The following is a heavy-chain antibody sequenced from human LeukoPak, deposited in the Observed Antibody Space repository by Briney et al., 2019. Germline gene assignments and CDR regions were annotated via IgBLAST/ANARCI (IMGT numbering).Heavy chain of an antibody. D-gene: IGHD2-21*01. CDR1: GGSISGYY. CDR3: ARGGESHLNWFDP. Sequence: SETLSLTCTVSGGSISGYYWSWIRQPPGKGLEWIGYVYYSGSTNYNPSLKSRVTMSVDTSKNQFSLKPNSVTAADTAVYYCARGGESHLNWFDPWGQGTLVTVSS. V-gene: IGHV4-59*01. J-gene: IGHJ5*02. CDR2: VYYSGST.